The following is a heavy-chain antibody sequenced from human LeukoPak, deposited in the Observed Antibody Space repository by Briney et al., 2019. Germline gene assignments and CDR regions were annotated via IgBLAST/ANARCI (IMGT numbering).Heavy chain of an antibody. D-gene: IGHD1-26*01. J-gene: IGHJ4*02. V-gene: IGHV3-30*04. CDR3: ARTSPIGKYYFDY. CDR2: ISYDGSNK. CDR1: GFTFSSYA. Sequence: GGSLRLSCAASGFTFSSYAMHWVRQAPGKGLEWVAVISYDGSNKYYADSVKGRFTISRDNSENTLYLQMNSLRAEDTAVYYCARTSPIGKYYFDYWGQGTLVTVSS.